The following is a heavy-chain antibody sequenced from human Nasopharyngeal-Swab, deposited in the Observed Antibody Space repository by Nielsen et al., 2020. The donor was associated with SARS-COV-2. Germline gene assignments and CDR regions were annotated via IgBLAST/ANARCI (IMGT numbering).Heavy chain of an antibody. CDR3: TSSIAAAGSRYYYYYMDV. V-gene: IGHV3-73*01. Sequence: GGSLRLSCAASGLTFSGSAMHWVRQASGKGLEWVGRIRSKANSYATAYAASVKGRFTISRDDSKNTAYLQMNSLKTEDTAVYYCTSSIAAAGSRYYYYYMDVWGKGTTVTVSS. J-gene: IGHJ6*03. CDR2: IRSKANSYAT. D-gene: IGHD6-13*01. CDR1: GLTFSGSA.